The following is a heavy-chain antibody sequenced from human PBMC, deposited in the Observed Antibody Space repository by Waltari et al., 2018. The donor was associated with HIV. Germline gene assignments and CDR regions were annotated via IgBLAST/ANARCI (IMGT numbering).Heavy chain of an antibody. Sequence: ELLPVDSGGSPVEPGGSLKLSHVASGSSYSRNRVHWVRTAPGKRLVWVSRINSDGSSTSYANSVKGRFTISRDNAKNTVYLQMSSLRAEDTAVYYCASAGRDGKLPPDYWGQGTLVTVSS. D-gene: IGHD1-26*01. CDR1: GSSYSRNR. CDR3: ASAGRDGKLPPDY. V-gene: IGHV3-74*02. J-gene: IGHJ4*02. CDR2: INSDGSST.